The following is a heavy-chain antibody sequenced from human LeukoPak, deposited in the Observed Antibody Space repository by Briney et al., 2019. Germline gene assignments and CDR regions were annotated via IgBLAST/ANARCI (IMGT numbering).Heavy chain of an antibody. D-gene: IGHD5-18*01. V-gene: IGHV4-59*01. CDR1: GGSISSYY. CDR3: ARDLLGGEYSHGDY. CDR2: IYYSGST. J-gene: IGHJ4*02. Sequence: PSETLSLTCTVSGGSISSYYWSWIRQPPGKGLEWIGYIYYSGSTNYNPSLKSRVTISVDTSKNQFSLKLSSVTAADTAVYYCARDLLGGEYSHGDYWGQGTLVTVSS.